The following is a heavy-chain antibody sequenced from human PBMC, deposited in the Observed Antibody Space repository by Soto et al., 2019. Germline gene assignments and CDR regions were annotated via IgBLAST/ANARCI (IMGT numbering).Heavy chain of an antibody. V-gene: IGHV3-30*18. CDR3: AKMYDSSGYYPETYFDY. Sequence: GGSLRLSCAASGFTFSSYVMHWVRQAPGKGLEWVAVISYDGSNKYYADSVKGRFTISRDNSKNTLYLQMNSLRAEDTAVYYCAKMYDSSGYYPETYFDYWGQGTLVTVSS. D-gene: IGHD3-22*01. CDR2: ISYDGSNK. J-gene: IGHJ4*02. CDR1: GFTFSSYV.